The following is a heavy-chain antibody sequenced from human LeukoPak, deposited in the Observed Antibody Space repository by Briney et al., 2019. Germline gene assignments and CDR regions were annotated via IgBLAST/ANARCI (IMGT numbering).Heavy chain of an antibody. V-gene: IGHV3-72*01. Sequence: PGGSLRLSCAASGFTFSDHYMDWVRQAPGKGLEWVGRTRNKANSYTTEYAASVKGRFTISRDDSKNSLYLQMNSLKTEDTAVYYCARGVRIVVVPAATYYFDYWGQGTLVTVSS. J-gene: IGHJ4*02. D-gene: IGHD2-2*01. CDR2: TRNKANSYTT. CDR3: ARGVRIVVVPAATYYFDY. CDR1: GFTFSDHY.